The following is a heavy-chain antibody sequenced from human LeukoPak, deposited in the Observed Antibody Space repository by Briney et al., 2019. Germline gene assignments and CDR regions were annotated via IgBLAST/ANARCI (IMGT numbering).Heavy chain of an antibody. CDR1: AGSITNYY. Sequence: SETLSLTCTVSAGSITNYYWSWIRQPPGKGLEWIGYIYYTGSTNYNPSLKSRVTISVDTSKNQFSLKLSSVTAADTAVYYCARDLAVAGTWFDACDIWGQGTMVTVSS. CDR2: IYYTGST. CDR3: ARDLAVAGTWFDACDI. J-gene: IGHJ3*02. D-gene: IGHD6-19*01. V-gene: IGHV4-59*01.